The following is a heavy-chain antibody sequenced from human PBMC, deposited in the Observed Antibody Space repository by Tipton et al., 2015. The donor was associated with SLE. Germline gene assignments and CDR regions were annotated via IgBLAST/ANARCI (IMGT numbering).Heavy chain of an antibody. CDR1: GDSVSAGYY. CDR3: ARLGSRTYLTLDGFYLDY. CDR2: VYTYGST. D-gene: IGHD2-2*01. Sequence: TLSLTCTVSGDSVSAGYYWSWIRQPAGKGLEWIGRVYTYGSTTYNPSLRGRVTISLDTSKNQFSLRLSSVTAADTAVYYCARLGSRTYLTLDGFYLDYWGQGILVTVSS. V-gene: IGHV4-61*02. J-gene: IGHJ4*02.